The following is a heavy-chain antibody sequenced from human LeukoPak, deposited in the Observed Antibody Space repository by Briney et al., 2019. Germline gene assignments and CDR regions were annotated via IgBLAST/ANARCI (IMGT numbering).Heavy chain of an antibody. CDR2: MNPNSGNT. J-gene: IGHJ4*02. CDR3: ARSGYSSGWYPGL. Sequence: ASVKVSCKASGYTFTSYDINWVRQATGQGLEWTGWMNPNSGNTGYAQKFQGRVTMTRNTSISTAYMELSSLRSEDTAVYYCARSGYSSGWYPGLWGQGTLVTVSS. D-gene: IGHD6-19*01. V-gene: IGHV1-8*01. CDR1: GYTFTSYD.